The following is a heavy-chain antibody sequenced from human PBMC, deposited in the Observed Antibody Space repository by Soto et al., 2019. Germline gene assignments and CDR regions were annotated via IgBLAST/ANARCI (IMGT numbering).Heavy chain of an antibody. V-gene: IGHV1-69*13. CDR3: AVRIAAAGTFYYYGMDV. J-gene: IGHJ6*02. CDR2: IIPIFGTA. CDR1: GGTFSSYA. D-gene: IGHD6-13*01. Sequence: SVKVSCKASGGTFSSYAISWVRQAPGQGLEWMGGIIPIFGTANYAQKFQGRVTITAGESTSTAYMELSSLRSEDTAVYYCAVRIAAAGTFYYYGMDVWGQGTTVTVSS.